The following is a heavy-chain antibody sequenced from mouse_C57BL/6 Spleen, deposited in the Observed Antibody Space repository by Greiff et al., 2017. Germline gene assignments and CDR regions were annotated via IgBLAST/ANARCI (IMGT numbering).Heavy chain of an antibody. Sequence: VKLVESGPGLVQPSQSLSITCTVSGFSLTSYGVHWVRQSPGKGLEWLGVIWSGGSTDYNAAFISRLSISKDNSKSQVFFKMNSLQADDTAIYYCARRGTYGSPYYFDYWGQGTTLTVSS. V-gene: IGHV2-2*01. D-gene: IGHD1-1*01. J-gene: IGHJ2*01. CDR3: ARRGTYGSPYYFDY. CDR1: GFSLTSYG. CDR2: IWSGGST.